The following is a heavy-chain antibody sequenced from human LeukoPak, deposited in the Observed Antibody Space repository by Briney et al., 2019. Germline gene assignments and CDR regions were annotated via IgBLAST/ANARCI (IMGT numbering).Heavy chain of an antibody. D-gene: IGHD6-19*01. CDR3: AREQYSSGWYIDY. Sequence: SETLSLTCTVSGYSISSGYYWDWIRQPPGKGLEWIGSFHHSGSTDYNPSLKSRVTISIDTSKNQFSLKLSSVTAADTAVYYCAREQYSSGWYIDYWAREPWSPSPQ. J-gene: IGHJ4*02. V-gene: IGHV4-38-2*02. CDR1: GYSISSGYY. CDR2: FHHSGST.